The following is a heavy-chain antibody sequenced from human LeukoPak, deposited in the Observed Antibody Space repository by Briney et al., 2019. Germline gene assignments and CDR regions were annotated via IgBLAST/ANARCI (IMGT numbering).Heavy chain of an antibody. CDR2: IYYDGTT. CDR1: GGPIGSYY. CDR3: AGDGDYGTFDY. J-gene: IGHJ4*01. D-gene: IGHD4-17*01. V-gene: IGHV4-59*01. Sequence: PVETQPVTRTVSGGPIGSYYWSWIRQPPGKGLEWIGYIYYDGTTKYNPSLKSRLTISVDTSKNQFSLNLSSVTAADTAVYYCAGDGDYGTFDYWGQGSPASVSS.